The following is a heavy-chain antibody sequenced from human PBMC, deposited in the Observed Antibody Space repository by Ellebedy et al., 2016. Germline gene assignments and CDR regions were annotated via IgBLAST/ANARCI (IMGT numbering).Heavy chain of an antibody. D-gene: IGHD4-17*01. CDR2: ISGGGDTI. CDR3: ARESSIPGDYRFDC. V-gene: IGHV3-48*02. J-gene: IGHJ4*02. Sequence: GGSLRLSCAASGFTFSSSPMNWVRQAPGRGLEWVSYISGGGDTIYYADSVKGRFTISRDNAKKSLYLQLNSLREEDTAVYYCARESSIPGDYRFDCWGQGTLVTVSS. CDR1: GFTFSSSP.